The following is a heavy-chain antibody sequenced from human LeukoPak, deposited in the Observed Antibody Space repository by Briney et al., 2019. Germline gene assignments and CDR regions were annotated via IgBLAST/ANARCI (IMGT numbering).Heavy chain of an antibody. CDR2: INTNTGNP. D-gene: IGHD3-16*01. V-gene: IGHV7-4-1*02. CDR1: GYSFTNYA. J-gene: IGHJ4*02. Sequence: ASVKVSCKASGYSFTNYAMNWVRQAPGQGPEWMGWINTNTGNPTYAQGFTGRFVFSLDTSVSTAYLQMNSLKTEDTAVYYCTARTAPYYDYVWGSHDLYYFDYWGQGTLVTVSS. CDR3: TARTAPYYDYVWGSHDLYYFDY.